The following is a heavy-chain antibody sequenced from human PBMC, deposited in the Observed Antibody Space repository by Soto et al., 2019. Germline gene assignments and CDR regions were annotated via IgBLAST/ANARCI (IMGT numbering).Heavy chain of an antibody. CDR1: GGSISSCGYY. J-gene: IGHJ6*02. V-gene: IGHV4-31*03. CDR3: ARVDYYYGMDV. Sequence: QVQLQESGPGLVKPSQTLSLTCTVSGGSISSCGYYWSWIRQHPGKGLEWIGYMYYSGSTYYNPSLKRRVTISVDTSKNQFYLKLSSVTAADTAVYYCARVDYYYGMDVWGQGTTVTVSS. CDR2: MYYSGST.